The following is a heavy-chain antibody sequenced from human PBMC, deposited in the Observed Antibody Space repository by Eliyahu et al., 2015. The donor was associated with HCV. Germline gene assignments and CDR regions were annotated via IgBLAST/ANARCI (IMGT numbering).Heavy chain of an antibody. CDR3: ARRHYDFPEGFDI. J-gene: IGHJ3*02. D-gene: IGHD3-3*01. CDR1: GXTXSSXG. V-gene: IGHV3-33*01. Sequence: QVQLVESGGGVVQXXRSLRLSCEASGXTXSSXGMXWVRQAPGXGLEWVAVIWYDGSNKYYADSVKGRXTISRDNSKNTLYLQMNSLRAEDTAVYYCARRHYDFPEGFDIWGQGTMVTVSA. CDR2: IWYDGSNK.